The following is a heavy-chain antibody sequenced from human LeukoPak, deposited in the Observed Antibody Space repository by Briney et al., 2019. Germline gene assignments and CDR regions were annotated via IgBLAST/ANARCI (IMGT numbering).Heavy chain of an antibody. CDR1: GFTVSSNY. V-gene: IGHV4-59*08. J-gene: IGHJ3*02. Sequence: GSLRLSCAASGFTVSSNYMSWVWQPPGKGLEWIGYIYYSGSTNYNPSLKSRVTISVDTSKNQFSLKLSSVTAADTAVYYCARGIGIQLWFDAFDIWGQGTMVTVSS. CDR3: ARGIGIQLWFDAFDI. D-gene: IGHD5-18*01. CDR2: IYYSGST.